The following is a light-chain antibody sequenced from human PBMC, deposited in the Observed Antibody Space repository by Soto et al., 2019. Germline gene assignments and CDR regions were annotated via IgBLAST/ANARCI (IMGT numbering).Light chain of an antibody. CDR2: AAS. V-gene: IGKV1D-16*01. J-gene: IGKJ4*01. CDR3: QHYNIHPLT. Sequence: DVQMTQSPSSLSASVGDRVTITCRASEDINGWLAWYQQKPEKAPKSLIYAASILQTGVPSRLSGSGSGTDFTLTISSLQPEDSATYYCQHYNIHPLTFGGGTKVQIK. CDR1: EDINGW.